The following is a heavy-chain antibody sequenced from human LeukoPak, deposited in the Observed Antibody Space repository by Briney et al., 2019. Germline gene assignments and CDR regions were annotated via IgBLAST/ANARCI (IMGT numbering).Heavy chain of an antibody. CDR2: ISAYNGNT. CDR3: ARDPPRIVVVVAATNYYGMDV. Sequence: ASVKVSCKASGYTFTSYDINWVRQAPGQGLEWMGWISAYNGNTNYAQKLQGRVTMTTDTSTSTAYMELRSLRSDDTAVYYCARDPPRIVVVVAATNYYGMDVWGQGTTVTVSS. V-gene: IGHV1-18*01. J-gene: IGHJ6*02. D-gene: IGHD2-15*01. CDR1: GYTFTSYD.